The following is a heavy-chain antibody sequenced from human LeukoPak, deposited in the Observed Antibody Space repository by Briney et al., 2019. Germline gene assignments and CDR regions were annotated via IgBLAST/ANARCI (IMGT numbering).Heavy chain of an antibody. D-gene: IGHD3-9*01. CDR2: INHSGST. CDR3: ARGPTTGY. V-gene: IGHV4-34*01. CDR1: GGSFSGYY. J-gene: IGHJ4*02. Sequence: SETLSLTCAVSGGSFSGYYWSWIRQPPGKGLEWIGEINHSGSTNYNPSLKSRVTISVDTSKNQFSLKLNSVTAADTAVYYCARGPTTGYWGQGTLVTVSS.